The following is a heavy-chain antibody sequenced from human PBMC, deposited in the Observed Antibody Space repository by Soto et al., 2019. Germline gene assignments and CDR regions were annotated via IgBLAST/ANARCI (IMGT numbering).Heavy chain of an antibody. CDR2: IKSKTDGGTT. Sequence: PGGSLRLSCAASGFTFSNAWMSWVRQAPGKGLEWVGRIKSKTDGGTTDYAAPVKGRFTISRDDSKNTLYLQMNSLKTEDTAVYYCSRTDYYYYYMDVWGKGTTVTVSS. J-gene: IGHJ6*03. CDR1: GFTFSNAW. V-gene: IGHV3-15*01. CDR3: SRTDYYYYYMDV. D-gene: IGHD2-21*02.